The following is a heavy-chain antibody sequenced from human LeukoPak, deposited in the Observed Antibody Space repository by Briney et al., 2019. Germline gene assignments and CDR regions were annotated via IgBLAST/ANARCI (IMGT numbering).Heavy chain of an antibody. CDR2: LYSGGSI. CDR3: ARDPSRGLYYFDH. J-gene: IGHJ4*02. D-gene: IGHD3-10*01. CDR1: GLIVSSNY. V-gene: IGHV3-53*01. Sequence: GGSLRLSCAASGLIVSSNYMSWVRQAPGKGLEWVSALYSGGSIYYADSVKGRFTISRDNSKNTLYQQMNSLRAEDTAVYYCARDPSRGLYYFDHWGQGTLVTVSS.